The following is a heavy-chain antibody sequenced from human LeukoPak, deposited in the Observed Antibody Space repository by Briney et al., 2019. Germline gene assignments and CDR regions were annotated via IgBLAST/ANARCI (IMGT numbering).Heavy chain of an antibody. CDR1: GFTFSSYS. Sequence: KPGGSLRLSCAASGFTFSSYSMNWVRQAPGKGLEWVSSISSSSSYIYYADSVKGRFTISRDNAKNSLYLQMNSLRAEDTAVYYCARGVRAVRGVNDYWGQGTLVTVSS. J-gene: IGHJ4*02. V-gene: IGHV3-21*01. D-gene: IGHD3-10*01. CDR2: ISSSSSYI. CDR3: ARGVRAVRGVNDY.